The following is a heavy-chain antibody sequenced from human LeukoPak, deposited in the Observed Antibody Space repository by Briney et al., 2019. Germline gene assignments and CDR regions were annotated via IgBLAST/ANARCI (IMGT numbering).Heavy chain of an antibody. CDR1: GCSISSYY. CDR3: ARAQGRMATIFDY. CDR2: IYYSGST. D-gene: IGHD5-24*01. Sequence: NPSETLSLTCTVSGCSISSYYWSWIRQPPGKGLEWIGYIYYSGSTNYHPSLKSRVTISVDTSKNQFSLKLSSVTAADTAVYYCARAQGRMATIFDYWGQGTLVTVSS. J-gene: IGHJ4*02. V-gene: IGHV4-59*01.